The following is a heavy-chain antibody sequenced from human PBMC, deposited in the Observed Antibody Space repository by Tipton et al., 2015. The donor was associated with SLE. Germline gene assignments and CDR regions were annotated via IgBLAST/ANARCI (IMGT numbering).Heavy chain of an antibody. J-gene: IGHJ3*02. V-gene: IGHV4-59*08. Sequence: GASFSGYYWSWIRQPPGKGLEWIGYLSDIERPNYKSSLRSRVTISVDTSRNLLSLKVTSVTAADTAVYYCARQRDLDAFDIWGQGTMVIVSS. CDR3: ARQRDLDAFDI. CDR2: LSDIERP. CDR1: GASFSGYY.